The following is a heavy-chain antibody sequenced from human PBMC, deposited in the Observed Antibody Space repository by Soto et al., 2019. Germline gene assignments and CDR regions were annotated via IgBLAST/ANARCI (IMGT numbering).Heavy chain of an antibody. Sequence: GGDLLQPGGSLRLSCAASGFTVSSDSMTWVRQAPGKGLEWISIIYSDNNTDYADSVKGRFSISRDTSKNILYLQMNSLRAEDTAEYYCARHYSAMGVWGQGTTVTVSS. CDR3: ARHYSAMGV. V-gene: IGHV3-53*01. CDR1: GFTVSSDS. CDR2: IYSDNNT. J-gene: IGHJ6*02.